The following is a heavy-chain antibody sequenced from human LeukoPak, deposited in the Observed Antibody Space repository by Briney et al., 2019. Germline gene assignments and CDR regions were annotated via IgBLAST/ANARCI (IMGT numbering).Heavy chain of an antibody. D-gene: IGHD4-11*01. J-gene: IGHJ4*02. V-gene: IGHV3-20*04. CDR3: AKDHDYRREYYFDY. Sequence: PGGSLRLSCAASGFTFDDYGMTWVRQGPGKGLEWVSGINWNGGSTGYADSVKGRFTISRDNAKNSLYLQMNSLTAEDTALYYCAKDHDYRREYYFDYWGQGTLVTVSS. CDR1: GFTFDDYG. CDR2: INWNGGST.